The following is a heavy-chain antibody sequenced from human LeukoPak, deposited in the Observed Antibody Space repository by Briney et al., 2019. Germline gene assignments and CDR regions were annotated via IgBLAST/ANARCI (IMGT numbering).Heavy chain of an antibody. J-gene: IGHJ4*02. CDR2: ISGSGLIT. CDR1: GFTFSSNA. Sequence: GGSLRLSCAASGFTFSSNAMSWVRQAPGKGLEWVSAISGSGLITYYADSVKGRFTISRDNPKNTPYLQMNSLRAEDTAVYYCAKSQDIVVVPAAHIDYWGQGTLVTVSS. V-gene: IGHV3-23*01. CDR3: AKSQDIVVVPAAHIDY. D-gene: IGHD2-2*01.